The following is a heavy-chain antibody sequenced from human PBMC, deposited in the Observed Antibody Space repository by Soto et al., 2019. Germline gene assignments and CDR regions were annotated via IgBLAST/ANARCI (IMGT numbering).Heavy chain of an antibody. J-gene: IGHJ6*02. V-gene: IGHV3-11*01. D-gene: IGHD4-17*01. CDR2: ISRSDNTI. Sequence: QVQLVESGGGSVKPGGSLRLSCTASGFSFSDHYMTWIRQAPGRGLECVSYISRSDNTIYYADSVKGRFTISRDNAKKSLYLQMNSLRAEDTAVYYCATAPHLSYYYYGMDVWGQGTTVTVSS. CDR1: GFSFSDHY. CDR3: ATAPHLSYYYYGMDV.